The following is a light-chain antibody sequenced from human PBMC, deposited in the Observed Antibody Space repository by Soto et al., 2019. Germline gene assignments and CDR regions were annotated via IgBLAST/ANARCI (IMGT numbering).Light chain of an antibody. CDR1: TSDVGGYNY. Sequence: QSVLTQPASVSGSPGQSITISCTGTTSDVGGYNYVSWYQQHPGKAPKLTIYEVSDRPPGVSYRVSGSKSGNTAFLTIYGLQAEDEADYYCSSYTSDSTLLFGGGTKLTVL. V-gene: IGLV2-14*01. J-gene: IGLJ3*02. CDR2: EVS. CDR3: SSYTSDSTLL.